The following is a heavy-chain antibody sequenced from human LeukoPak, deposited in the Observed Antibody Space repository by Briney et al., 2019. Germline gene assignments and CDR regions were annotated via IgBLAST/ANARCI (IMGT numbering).Heavy chain of an antibody. CDR1: GFTFSSYW. Sequence: GGSLRLSCAASGFTFSSYWMSWVRRAPGKGLEWVANIKQDGSEKYYADSVKGRFTISRDNSKNTLYLQMNSLRAEDTAVYYCARDSYSANDYWGQGTLVTVSS. V-gene: IGHV3-7*01. D-gene: IGHD2-21*01. CDR2: IKQDGSEK. J-gene: IGHJ4*02. CDR3: ARDSYSANDY.